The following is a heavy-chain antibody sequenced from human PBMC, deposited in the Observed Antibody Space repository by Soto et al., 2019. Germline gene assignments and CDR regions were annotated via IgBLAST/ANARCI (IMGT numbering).Heavy chain of an antibody. CDR1: GFTFRSYA. CDR3: AKDPGSSAWYPGYNYYYYMDV. J-gene: IGHJ6*03. CDR2: IGNSGTRT. V-gene: IGHV3-23*01. Sequence: EVRLLESGGGLVQPGGSLRLSCEGSGFTFRSYAMSWVRQVPGKGLEWVSAIGNSGTRTYYVDSVKGRFTISRDNSKNTLFLQMNGMRVEDTAVYYCAKDPGSSAWYPGYNYYYYMDVWGKGTTVIVSS. D-gene: IGHD6-19*01.